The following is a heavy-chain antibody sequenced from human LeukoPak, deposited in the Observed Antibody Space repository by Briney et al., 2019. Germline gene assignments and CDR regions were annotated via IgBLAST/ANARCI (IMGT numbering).Heavy chain of an antibody. CDR3: AKVLPPPKFFDY. CDR2: ISGSGGT. V-gene: IGHV3-23*01. J-gene: IGHJ4*02. Sequence: GSLRLSCAVSGFSFSNYLMSWVRHAPGKGLEWVSAISGSGGTYYADSVKGRFTISRDNSKNTLYLQMSSLRGVDTAVYYCAKVLPPPKFFDYWGKGPLAPVPS. CDR1: GFSFSNYL.